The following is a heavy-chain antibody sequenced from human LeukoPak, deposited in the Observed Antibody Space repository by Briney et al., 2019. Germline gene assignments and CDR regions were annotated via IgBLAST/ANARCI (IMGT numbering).Heavy chain of an antibody. J-gene: IGHJ4*02. CDR2: IYYSGST. D-gene: IGHD3-9*01. CDR1: GGFISSYY. Sequence: SETLSLTCTVSGGFISSYYWSWIRQPPGKGLEWIGYIYYSGSTNYNPSLKSRVTISVDTSKNQFSLKLSSVTAADTAVYYCARDAQYYDILTGYYYYFDYWGQGTLVTVSS. CDR3: ARDAQYYDILTGYYYYFDY. V-gene: IGHV4-59*01.